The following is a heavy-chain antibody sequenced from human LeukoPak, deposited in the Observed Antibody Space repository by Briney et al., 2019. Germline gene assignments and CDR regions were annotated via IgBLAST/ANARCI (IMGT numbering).Heavy chain of an antibody. D-gene: IGHD3-10*01. Sequence: GGSLRLSCAASGFTFSSYSMNWVRQAPGKGLEWVSYISSSGSTIYYADSVKGRFTISRDNAKNSLYLQMNSLRAEDTAVYYCAGAGLLWFGESPLFDYWGQGTLVTVSS. J-gene: IGHJ4*02. CDR1: GFTFSSYS. CDR3: AGAGLLWFGESPLFDY. V-gene: IGHV3-48*04. CDR2: ISSSGSTI.